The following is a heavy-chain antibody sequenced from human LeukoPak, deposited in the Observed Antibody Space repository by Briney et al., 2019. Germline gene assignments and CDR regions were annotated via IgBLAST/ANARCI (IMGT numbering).Heavy chain of an antibody. J-gene: IGHJ6*03. Sequence: PSQTLSLTCTVSGDSISSGDYYWGWIRQPAGKGLEWIGRISSSGSTNYNPSLKSRVTISVDTSKNQFSLKLSSVTAADTAVYYCARTTEGGYTYDYFYYYYMDVWGKGTTVTISS. V-gene: IGHV4-61*02. CDR3: ARTTEGGYTYDYFYYYYMDV. CDR1: GDSISSGDYY. CDR2: ISSSGST. D-gene: IGHD5-18*01.